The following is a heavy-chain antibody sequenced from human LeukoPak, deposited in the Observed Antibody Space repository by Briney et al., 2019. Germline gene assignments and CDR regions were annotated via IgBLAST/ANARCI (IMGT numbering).Heavy chain of an antibody. CDR1: GFTFSTYS. V-gene: IGHV3-21*01. J-gene: IGHJ3*02. CDR3: ARDLRPYSGYDKLAFDI. D-gene: IGHD5-12*01. CDR2: ISTSSLYI. Sequence: PGGSLRLSCTASGFTFSTYSMNWVRQAPGKGLGWVSFISTSSLYIYYADSVKGRFTISRDNAKNSLHLQMNSLRPEDTAVYYCARDLRPYSGYDKLAFDIWGQGTMVTVSS.